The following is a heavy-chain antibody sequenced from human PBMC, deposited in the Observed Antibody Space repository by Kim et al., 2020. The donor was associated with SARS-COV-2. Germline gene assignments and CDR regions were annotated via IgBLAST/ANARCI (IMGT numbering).Heavy chain of an antibody. V-gene: IGHV4-59*13. CDR3: AGDLWGSSTSSIGLDV. CDR1: GGAISSSY. D-gene: IGHD2-2*01. Sequence: SETLSLTCTVSGGAISSSYWSWIRQPPGKGLEWMGYIYYSGSINYNPSLRSRVTISVDTSKNQFSLKLNSVTAADTAVYYCAGDLWGSSTSSIGLDVWGQGTTVTVSS. CDR2: IYYSGSI. J-gene: IGHJ6*02.